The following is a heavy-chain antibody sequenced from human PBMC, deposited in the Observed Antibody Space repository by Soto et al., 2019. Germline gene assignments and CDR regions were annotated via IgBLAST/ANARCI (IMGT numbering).Heavy chain of an antibody. CDR3: ARGRGLTTVIHFDY. V-gene: IGHV1-69*06. J-gene: IGHJ4*02. CDR1: GGAFSSYA. CDR2: IIPIFGTA. Sequence: SVKVSCKASGGAFSSYAISWVRQAPGQGLEWMGGIIPIFGTANYAQKFQGRVTITADKSTSTAYMELSSLRSEDTAVYYCARGRGLTTVIHFDYWGQGTLVTVSS. D-gene: IGHD4-17*01.